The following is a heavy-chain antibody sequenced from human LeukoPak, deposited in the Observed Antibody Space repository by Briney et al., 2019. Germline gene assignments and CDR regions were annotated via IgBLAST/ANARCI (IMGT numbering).Heavy chain of an antibody. CDR1: GFTFSSYA. Sequence: PGGSLRLPCAASGFTFSSYAMSWVRQAPGKGLEWVSAISGSGGSTYYADSVKGRFTISRDNSKNTLYLQMNSLRAEDTAVYYCAKDRLLYCSGGSCLDYWGQGTLVTVSS. V-gene: IGHV3-23*01. J-gene: IGHJ4*02. CDR3: AKDRLLYCSGGSCLDY. D-gene: IGHD2-15*01. CDR2: ISGSGGST.